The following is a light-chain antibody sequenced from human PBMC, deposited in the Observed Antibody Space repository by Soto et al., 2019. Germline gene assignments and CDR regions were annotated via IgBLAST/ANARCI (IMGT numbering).Light chain of an antibody. CDR3: QQYSNWPPIT. Sequence: EIVMTQSPATLSVSPGEGVTLSCRASQSMTTKLAWYQQKPGQAPRLLIHGTFTRATGIPARFSGSGSGTEFTLTISTLQSEDFAVYYCQQYSNWPPITFGQGTRLEIK. CDR2: GTF. J-gene: IGKJ5*01. CDR1: QSMTTK. V-gene: IGKV3-15*01.